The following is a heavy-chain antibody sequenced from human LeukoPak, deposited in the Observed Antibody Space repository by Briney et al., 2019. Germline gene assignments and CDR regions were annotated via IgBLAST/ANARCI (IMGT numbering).Heavy chain of an antibody. CDR2: ISGSGGST. D-gene: IGHD3-10*02. V-gene: IGHV3-23*01. CDR3: AELGITMIGGV. J-gene: IGHJ6*04. CDR1: RFTVSSNY. Sequence: PGGSLRLSCAASRFTVSSNYMSWVRQAPGKGLEWVSAISGSGGSTYYADSVKGRFTISRDNAKNSLYLQMNSLRAEDTAVYYCAELGITMIGGVWGKGTTVTISS.